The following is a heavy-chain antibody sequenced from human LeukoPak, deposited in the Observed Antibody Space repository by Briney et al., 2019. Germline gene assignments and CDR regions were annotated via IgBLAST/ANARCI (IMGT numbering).Heavy chain of an antibody. J-gene: IGHJ6*03. CDR3: AAGELLGLTRSGYYYMDV. CDR2: IVVGSGNT. V-gene: IGHV1-58*01. D-gene: IGHD1-26*01. CDR1: GFTFTSSA. Sequence: ASVKVSCKASGFTFTSSAVQWVRQARGQRLEGIGWIVVGSGNTNYAQKFQERVTITRDMSTSTAYMELSSLRSEDTAVHYCAAGELLGLTRSGYYYMDVWGKGTTVTVSS.